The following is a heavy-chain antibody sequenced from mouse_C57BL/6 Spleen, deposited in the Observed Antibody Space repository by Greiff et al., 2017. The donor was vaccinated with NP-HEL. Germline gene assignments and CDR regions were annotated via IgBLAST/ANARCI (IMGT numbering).Heavy chain of an antibody. CDR3: TTSPSYGSSPYAMDY. D-gene: IGHD1-1*01. V-gene: IGHV14-4*01. CDR1: GFNIKDDY. J-gene: IGHJ4*01. CDR2: IDPENGDT. Sequence: VQLQQSGAELVRPGASVKLSCTASGFNIKDDYMHWVKQRPEQGLEWIGWIDPENGDTEYASKFQGKATITADTSSNTAYLQLSSLTSEDTAVYYCTTSPSYGSSPYAMDYWGQGTSVTVSS.